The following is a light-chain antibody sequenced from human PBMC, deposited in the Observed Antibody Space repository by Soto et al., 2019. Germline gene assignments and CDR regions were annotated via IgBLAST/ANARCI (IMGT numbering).Light chain of an antibody. CDR3: QQDSSWPLT. V-gene: IGKV3-15*01. Sequence: DIVMTQSPATLSVSPLERVTLSCRASQDIRSSLAWYQQKPGQAPRLLIYGASIRATGVPATFSGSGSGTEFTLSISSLQSEHLGVYYCQQDSSWPLTFGGGTKVDIK. CDR1: QDIRSS. J-gene: IGKJ4*01. CDR2: GAS.